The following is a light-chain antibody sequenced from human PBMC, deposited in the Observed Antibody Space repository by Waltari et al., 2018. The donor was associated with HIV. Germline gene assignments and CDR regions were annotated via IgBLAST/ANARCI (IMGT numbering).Light chain of an antibody. CDR1: QDISNY. CDR2: DAS. Sequence: DLQMTQSPSSLSASVGDRVIITCQASQDISNYLNWYQQKPGKAPKLLIYDASNLETGVPSRFSGSGSGTDFTFTISSLQPEDIATYYCQQYDNLPYTFGQGTKLEIK. J-gene: IGKJ2*01. CDR3: QQYDNLPYT. V-gene: IGKV1-33*01.